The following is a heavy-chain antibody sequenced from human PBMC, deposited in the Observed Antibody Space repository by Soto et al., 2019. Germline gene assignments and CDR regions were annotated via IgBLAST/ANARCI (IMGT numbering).Heavy chain of an antibody. CDR2: IYYSGST. J-gene: IGHJ6*02. V-gene: IGHV4-59*01. CDR3: ARESRGVRGVIIYYYGMDV. Sequence: PSATLSLTCTVSGGSISSYYRSWIRQPPGKGLEWIVYIYYSGSTNYNPSLKTRVTISVDTSKNQFSLKLSSVTAADTAVYYCARESRGVRGVIIYYYGMDVWGQGTTVT. CDR1: GGSISSYY. D-gene: IGHD3-10*01.